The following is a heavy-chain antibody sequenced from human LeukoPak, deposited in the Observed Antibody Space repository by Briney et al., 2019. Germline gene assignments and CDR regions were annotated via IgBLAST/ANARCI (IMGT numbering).Heavy chain of an antibody. V-gene: IGHV3-53*01. J-gene: IGHJ4*02. CDR3: ARTGVCSGGSCYYGTAMAEFDY. D-gene: IGHD2-15*01. Sequence: GGSLRLSCAASGFTVSSNYMSWVRQAPGKGLEWVSVIYSGGSTYYADSVKGRFTISRDNSKNTLYLQMNSLRAEDTAVYYCARTGVCSGGSCYYGTAMAEFDYWGRGTLVTVSS. CDR1: GFTVSSNY. CDR2: IYSGGST.